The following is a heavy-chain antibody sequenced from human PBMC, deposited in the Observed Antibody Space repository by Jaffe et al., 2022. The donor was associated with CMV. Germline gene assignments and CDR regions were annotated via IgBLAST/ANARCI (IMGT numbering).Heavy chain of an antibody. Sequence: QVQLQQWGAGLLKPSETLSLTCAVYGGSFSGYYWSWIRQPPGKGLEWIGEINHSGSTNYNPSLKSRVTISVDTSKNQFSLKLSSVTAADTAVYYCARGWELLGYYYYYMDVWGKGTTVTVSS. V-gene: IGHV4-34*01. J-gene: IGHJ6*03. CDR2: INHSGST. D-gene: IGHD1-26*01. CDR3: ARGWELLGYYYYYMDV. CDR1: GGSFSGYY.